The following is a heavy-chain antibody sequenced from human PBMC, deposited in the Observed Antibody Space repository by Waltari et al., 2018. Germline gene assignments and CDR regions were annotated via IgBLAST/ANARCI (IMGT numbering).Heavy chain of an antibody. CDR1: GFTFSSYA. J-gene: IGHJ6*02. Sequence: EVQLLESGGGLVQPGGSLRPSCAASGFTFSSYAMRWVRQAPGKGLEWVSAISGSGGSTYYADSVKGRFTISRDNSKNTLYLQMNSLRAEDTAVYYCAKDRLPIGIAAAGPLYYGMDVWDQGP. CDR3: AKDRLPIGIAAAGPLYYGMDV. CDR2: ISGSGGST. D-gene: IGHD6-13*01. V-gene: IGHV3-23*01.